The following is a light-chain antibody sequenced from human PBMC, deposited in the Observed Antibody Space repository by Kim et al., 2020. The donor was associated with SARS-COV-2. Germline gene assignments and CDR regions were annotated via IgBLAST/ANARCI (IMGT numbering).Light chain of an antibody. J-gene: IGLJ2*01. CDR2: GKN. Sequence: VAVGQTVRITCQGDSLRSYYANWDQQKPGQAPILVIYGKNNRPSGIPDRFSGSSSGNTASLTITGTQAGDEADYYCNSRDSNDNVVFGGGTKLTVL. CDR1: SLRSYY. V-gene: IGLV3-19*01. CDR3: NSRDSNDNVV.